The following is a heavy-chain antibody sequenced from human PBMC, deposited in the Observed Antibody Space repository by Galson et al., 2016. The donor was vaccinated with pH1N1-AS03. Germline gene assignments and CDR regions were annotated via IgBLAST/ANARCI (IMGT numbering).Heavy chain of an antibody. D-gene: IGHD2-2*01. CDR3: ARISCSSTTCSPYYYGMDV. CDR2: TDPSNSYT. V-gene: IGHV5-10-1*01. J-gene: IGHJ6*02. CDR1: GYSFTSYW. Sequence: KVSCKASGYSFTSYWISWVRQMPGKGLEWMGRTDPSNSYTNYSPSFQGHVTISADESISTAYLQWSSLKSSDTAMYYCARISCSSTTCSPYYYGMDVWGQGTTVTVSS.